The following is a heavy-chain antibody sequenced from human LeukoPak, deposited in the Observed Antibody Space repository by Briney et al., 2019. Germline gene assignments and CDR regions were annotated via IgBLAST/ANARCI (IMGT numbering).Heavy chain of an antibody. Sequence: GGSLRLSCAASGFTFSDYLMSWVRQAPGKGREWVANIKHDGSEKYYVDSVKGRFTISRDNAKNTLYLQMHSLRVEDSAVYYCARSNSLGYWGQGTLVPVSS. D-gene: IGHD2/OR15-2a*01. V-gene: IGHV3-7*01. CDR1: GFTFSDYL. CDR3: ARSNSLGY. CDR2: IKHDGSEK. J-gene: IGHJ4*02.